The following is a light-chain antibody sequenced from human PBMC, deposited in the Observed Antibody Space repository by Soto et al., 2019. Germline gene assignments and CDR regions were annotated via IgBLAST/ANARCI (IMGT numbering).Light chain of an antibody. V-gene: IGKV3-15*01. J-gene: IGKJ3*01. CDR3: QQYSNWPPFT. CDR1: QRISSS. Sequence: MTQSPATLSVSPGERATLSCRASQRISSSLAWYQQRPGQAPRLLIYGASTRATGIPARFSGSGSGREFTLTISGLQSEDFAVYYCQQYSNWPPFTFGPGTKVDFK. CDR2: GAS.